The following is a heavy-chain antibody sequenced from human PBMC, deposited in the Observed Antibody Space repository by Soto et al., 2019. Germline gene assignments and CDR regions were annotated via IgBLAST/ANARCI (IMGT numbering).Heavy chain of an antibody. CDR3: ARANTIFGVVYHFDY. CDR1: GYRFTNYL. Sequence: GESLKISCKGSGYRFTNYLIGWVRQMPGKGLEWMGIIYPGDSDTRYSPSFQGQVTISADKSINTAYLQWSSLKASDTAVYYCARANTIFGVVYHFDYWGQGTLVTVSS. CDR2: IYPGDSDT. J-gene: IGHJ4*02. D-gene: IGHD3-3*01. V-gene: IGHV5-51*01.